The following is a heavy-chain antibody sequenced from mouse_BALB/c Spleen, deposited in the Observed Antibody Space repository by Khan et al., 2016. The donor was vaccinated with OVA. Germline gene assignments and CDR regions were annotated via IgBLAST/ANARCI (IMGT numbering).Heavy chain of an antibody. D-gene: IGHD2-1*01. V-gene: IGHV1-4*01. CDR2: INPSSGYT. CDR3: TRSRGNYGAMDY. CDR1: GYTFTTYT. J-gene: IGHJ4*01. Sequence: QVQLQQSGAELARPGASVKMSCKASGYTFTTYTIHWVKQRPGQGLEWIGYINPSSGYTNYNQKFKDKATLTADKSSSTAYMQLNSLTSEDSAVYYCTRSRGNYGAMDYWGQGTSVTVSS.